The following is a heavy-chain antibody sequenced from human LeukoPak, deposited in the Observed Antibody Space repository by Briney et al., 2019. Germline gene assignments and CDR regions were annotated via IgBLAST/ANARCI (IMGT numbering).Heavy chain of an antibody. CDR2: INHSGST. CDR1: GGSFSGYY. CDR3: ARGTGYSSGWPKYYYYGMDV. V-gene: IGHV4-34*01. J-gene: IGHJ6*02. Sequence: SETLSLTCAVYGGSFSGYYWSWIRQPPGNGLEWIGEINHSGSTNYNPSLKSRVTISVDTSKNQFALKLSSVTAADTAVYYCARGTGYSSGWPKYYYYGMDVWGQGTTVTVSS. D-gene: IGHD6-19*01.